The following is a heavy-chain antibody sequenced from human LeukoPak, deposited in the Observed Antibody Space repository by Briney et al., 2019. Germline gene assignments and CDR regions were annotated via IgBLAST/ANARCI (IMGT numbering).Heavy chain of an antibody. CDR1: GFTFSSYS. CDR2: ISSSSSYI. V-gene: IGHV3-21*01. CDR3: ARADSSGYYYLVGY. Sequence: PGGSLRLPCAASGFTFSSYSMNWVRQAPGKGLEWVSSISSSSSYIYYADSVKGRFTISRDNAKNSLYLQMNSLRAEDTAVYYCARADSSGYYYLVGYWGQGTLVTVSS. J-gene: IGHJ4*02. D-gene: IGHD3-22*01.